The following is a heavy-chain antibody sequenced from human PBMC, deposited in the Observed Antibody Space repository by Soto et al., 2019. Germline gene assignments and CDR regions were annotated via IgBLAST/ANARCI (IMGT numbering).Heavy chain of an antibody. CDR1: GYTSTNYS. J-gene: IGHJ4*02. V-gene: IGHV1-3*01. Sequence: ASVKASSKASGYTSTNYSMHWVRHAPGQRLEWMGWINAGNGNTKYSQKFQGRVTMTRDTSTSTVYMELSSMRSDAPALYYCARSEGSGPHFDYWGQGTLVTVSS. CDR2: INAGNGNT. CDR3: ARSEGSGPHFDY. D-gene: IGHD3-10*01.